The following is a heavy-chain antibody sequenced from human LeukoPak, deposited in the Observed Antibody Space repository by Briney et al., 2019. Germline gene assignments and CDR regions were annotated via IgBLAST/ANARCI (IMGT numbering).Heavy chain of an antibody. CDR2: INPNSGGT. V-gene: IGHV1-2*02. Sequence: ASVKVSCKASGYTFTGYYMHWVRQAPGQGLEWMGWINPNSGGTNYAQKFHGRVTMTRDTSISTAYMELSRLSSDHTAVYYCARAPLSRSYYYYYYMDVWGKGTTDTVSS. CDR3: ARAPLSRSYYYYYYMDV. J-gene: IGHJ6*03. CDR1: GYTFTGYY. D-gene: IGHD6-13*01.